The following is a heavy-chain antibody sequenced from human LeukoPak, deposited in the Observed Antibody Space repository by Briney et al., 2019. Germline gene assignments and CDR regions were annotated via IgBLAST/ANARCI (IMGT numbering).Heavy chain of an antibody. CDR2: INPNSGGT. J-gene: IGHJ4*02. D-gene: IGHD6-13*01. CDR3: ARAVYSSTWENFDY. CDR1: GYTFTGYY. V-gene: IGHV1-2*02. Sequence: ASVKVSCKASGYTFTGYYMHWVRQAPGQGLEWMGWINPNSGGTNYAQKLQGRVTMTRDTSISTAYMELSRLRSDDTAVYYCARAVYSSTWENFDYWGQGTLVTVSS.